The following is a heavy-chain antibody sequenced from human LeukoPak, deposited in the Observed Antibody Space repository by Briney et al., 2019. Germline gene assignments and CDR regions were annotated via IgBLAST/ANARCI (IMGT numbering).Heavy chain of an antibody. Sequence: ASVKVSCKASGYTFTSYDINWVRQATGQGLEWMGWMNPNSGNTGYAQKFQGRVTITRNTSISTAYMELSSLRSEDTAVYYCARAYYDFWSGYEGYGAFDIWGQGTMVTVSS. J-gene: IGHJ3*02. CDR3: ARAYYDFWSGYEGYGAFDI. CDR1: GYTFTSYD. V-gene: IGHV1-8*03. D-gene: IGHD3-3*01. CDR2: MNPNSGNT.